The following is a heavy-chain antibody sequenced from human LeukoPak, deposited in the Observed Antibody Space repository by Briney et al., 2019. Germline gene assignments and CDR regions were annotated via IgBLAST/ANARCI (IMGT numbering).Heavy chain of an antibody. D-gene: IGHD1-26*01. J-gene: IGHJ6*03. Sequence: SETLSLTCNVSGGSINNSSYYWGWIRQPPGKGLEWIGGVYYSGTTYYYYKPSLKSRVTISVDTSKNQFSLKLSSVTAADTAVYCCARAVGATTYYYYYMDVWGKGTTVTVSS. CDR3: ARAVGATTYYYYYMDV. CDR1: GGSINNSSYY. V-gene: IGHV4-39*07. CDR2: VYYSGTTYY.